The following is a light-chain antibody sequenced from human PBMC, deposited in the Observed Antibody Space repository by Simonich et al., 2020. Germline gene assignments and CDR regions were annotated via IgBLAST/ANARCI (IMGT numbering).Light chain of an antibody. CDR2: DVS. Sequence: QSALTQPASVSGSPGQSITISCTGTSSDVGGYNYVSWYQQHPGKAPKLMIYDVSKRPSGVSKRFSGSKSGNTASLSISGLQAEDEADYYCSSYTSSSTLVFGRGTKLTVL. CDR1: SSDVGGYNY. J-gene: IGLJ2*01. V-gene: IGLV2-14*01. CDR3: SSYTSSSTLV.